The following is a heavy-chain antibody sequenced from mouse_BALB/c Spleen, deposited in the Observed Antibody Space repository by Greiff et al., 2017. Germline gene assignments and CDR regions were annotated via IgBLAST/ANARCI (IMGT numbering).Heavy chain of an antibody. CDR3: ANTGTSWVAY. D-gene: IGHD4-1*01. V-gene: IGHV1S56*01. CDR1: GYTFTSYY. Sequence: QVQLKQSGPELVKPGASVKMSCKASGYTFTSYYIHWVKQRPGQGLEWIGWIYPGDGSTKYNEKFKGKTTLTADKSSSTAYMLLSSLTSEDSAIYFCANTGTSWVAYWGQGTLVTVSA. CDR2: IYPGDGST. J-gene: IGHJ3*01.